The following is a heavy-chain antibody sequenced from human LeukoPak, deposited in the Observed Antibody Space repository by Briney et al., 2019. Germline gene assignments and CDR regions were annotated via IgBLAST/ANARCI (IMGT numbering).Heavy chain of an antibody. V-gene: IGHV3-23*01. CDR3: AKDRERAAALDY. D-gene: IGHD2-15*01. Sequence: PGGSLRLSCAASGFTFSSYAMSWVRQAPGKGLEWVSAISGSGGRTYYADSVKGRFTISRDNSKSTLYLQMNSLTAADTAVYYCAKDRERAAALDYWGPGTLVTVS. CDR2: ISGSGGRT. CDR1: GFTFSSYA. J-gene: IGHJ4*02.